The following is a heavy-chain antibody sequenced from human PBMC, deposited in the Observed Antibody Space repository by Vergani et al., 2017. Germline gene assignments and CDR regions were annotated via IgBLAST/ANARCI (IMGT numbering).Heavy chain of an antibody. CDR1: GFGFSTHT. Sequence: EVQLLESGGGLVQPGGSLRLSCAASGFGFSTHTMTLVRQAPGKGLEWVTFISNTGHGTLYADAVKGRFTVSRDNSKNTVYLQMNSLRVEDTAIYYCAKDISSSERYLDFWGQGTLVTVSA. J-gene: IGHJ4*02. CDR3: AKDISSSERYLDF. CDR2: ISNTGHGT. V-gene: IGHV3-23*01. D-gene: IGHD6-13*01.